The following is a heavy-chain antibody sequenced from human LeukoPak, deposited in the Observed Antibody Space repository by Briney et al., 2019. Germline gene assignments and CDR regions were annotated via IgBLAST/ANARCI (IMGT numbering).Heavy chain of an antibody. V-gene: IGHV3-23*01. CDR2: SSGSGGGT. Sequence: GGSLRPSRAASGFSFSTYAMSWVRHAPGKGLEWVSTSSGSGGGTYYPDSVKGRLTISRDNSKNTLYLQMNSLRDEDTAVYYCAKLARYQGSGRGAFAIWGQATMVTVAS. D-gene: IGHD3-10*01. CDR1: GFSFSTYA. J-gene: IGHJ3*02. CDR3: AKLARYQGSGRGAFAI.